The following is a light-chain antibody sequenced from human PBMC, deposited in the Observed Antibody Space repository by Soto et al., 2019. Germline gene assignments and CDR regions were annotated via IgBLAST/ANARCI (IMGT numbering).Light chain of an antibody. J-gene: IGLJ1*01. CDR3: SSYAGSNNYV. CDR1: SSDVGAYNY. V-gene: IGLV2-8*01. Sequence: QSALTQPPSASGSPGQSVTISCPGTSSDVGAYNYLSWYQQHPGKAPKLMIYEVSKRPSGVPDRFSGSKSGNTASLTVSGLQAEDEADYYCSSYAGSNNYVFGTGTKVTVL. CDR2: EVS.